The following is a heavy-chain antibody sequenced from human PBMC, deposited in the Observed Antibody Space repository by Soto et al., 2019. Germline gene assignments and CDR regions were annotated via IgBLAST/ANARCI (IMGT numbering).Heavy chain of an antibody. CDR3: ARSLSQRRWLEKGYEY. CDR2: IYYGGNT. CDR1: GGSISSRTYN. Sequence: SETLSLTCAVSGGSISSRTYNWAWIRQPAGKGLEWIGSIYYGGNTYYKPSPKSRVTISVDSSKNQLSLRLSSVTAADTAVYFCARSLSQRRWLEKGYEYWGQGTRVTVSS. J-gene: IGHJ4*02. V-gene: IGHV4-39*01. D-gene: IGHD6-19*01.